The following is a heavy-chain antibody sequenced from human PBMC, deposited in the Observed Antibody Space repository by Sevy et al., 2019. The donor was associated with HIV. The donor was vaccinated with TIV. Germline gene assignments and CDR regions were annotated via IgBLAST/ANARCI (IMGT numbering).Heavy chain of an antibody. CDR3: AKDRQCHFDS. CDR1: GFTFGYYA. J-gene: IGHJ4*02. V-gene: IGHV3-30*02. Sequence: GGSLRFSCAASGFTFGYYAMHWVRQAPGKGLEWVAFIRFDESEKFYGDSVKGRFTISRDNSKNTLYLQMNSLRADDTAVYYCAKDRQCHFDSWGQGTRVTVSS. CDR2: IRFDESEK. D-gene: IGHD6-19*01.